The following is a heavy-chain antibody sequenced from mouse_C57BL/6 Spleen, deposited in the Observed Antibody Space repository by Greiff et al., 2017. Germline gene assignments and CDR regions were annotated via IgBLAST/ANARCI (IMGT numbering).Heavy chain of an antibody. CDR1: GYAFSSSW. V-gene: IGHV1-82*01. D-gene: IGHD2-3*01. J-gene: IGHJ2*01. Sequence: VQLVESGPELVKPGASVKISCKASGYAFSSSWMNWVKQRPGKGLEWIGRIYPGDGDTNYNGKFKGKATLTADKSSSTAYMQLSSLTSEDSAVYFCARSELLDGYYGAVYYFDYWGQGTTLTVSS. CDR2: IYPGDGDT. CDR3: ARSELLDGYYGAVYYFDY.